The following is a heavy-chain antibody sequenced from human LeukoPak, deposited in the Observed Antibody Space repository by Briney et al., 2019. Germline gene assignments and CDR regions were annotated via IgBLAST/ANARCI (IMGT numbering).Heavy chain of an antibody. Sequence: PGGSLRLSCAASGFTFSSYAMSWVRQAPGKGLEWVSAISGSGGSTYYADSVKGRFTISRDNSKNTLYLQMNSLRAEDTAVYYCAKARAEAGYNFPSYYFDYWGQGTLVTVSS. CDR2: ISGSGGST. CDR1: GFTFSSYA. J-gene: IGHJ4*02. V-gene: IGHV3-23*01. CDR3: AKARAEAGYNFPSYYFDY. D-gene: IGHD5-24*01.